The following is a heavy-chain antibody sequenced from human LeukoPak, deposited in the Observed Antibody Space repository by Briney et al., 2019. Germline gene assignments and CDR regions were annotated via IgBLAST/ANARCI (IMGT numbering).Heavy chain of an antibody. Sequence: SETLSLTCTVSGYSISSGYYWGWIRQPPGKGLEWIGSIYHSGSTYYNPSLKSRVTISVDTSKNQFSLKLSSVTAADTAVYYCARGGYYGSGNDFRFDLWGQGTLVTVSS. CDR2: IYHSGST. J-gene: IGHJ5*02. CDR1: GYSISSGYY. V-gene: IGHV4-38-2*02. D-gene: IGHD3-10*01. CDR3: ARGGYYGSGNDFRFDL.